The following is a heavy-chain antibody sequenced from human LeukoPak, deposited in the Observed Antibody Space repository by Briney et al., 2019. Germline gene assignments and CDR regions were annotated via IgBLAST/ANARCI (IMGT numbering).Heavy chain of an antibody. CDR3: ARDQDNHFDY. D-gene: IGHD5-24*01. Sequence: GGSLRLSCAASGFTFSSYAMSWVRQAPGEGLEWVAVISYDGSNKYYADSVKGRFTISRDNSKNTLYLQMNSLRAEDTAVYYCARDQDNHFDYWGQGTLVTVSS. V-gene: IGHV3-30-3*01. J-gene: IGHJ4*02. CDR2: ISYDGSNK. CDR1: GFTFSSYA.